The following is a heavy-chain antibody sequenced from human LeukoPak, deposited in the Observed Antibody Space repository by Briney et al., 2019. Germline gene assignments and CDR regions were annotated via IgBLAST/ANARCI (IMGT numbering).Heavy chain of an antibody. J-gene: IGHJ4*02. V-gene: IGHV4-34*01. CDR2: INHSGST. D-gene: IGHD6-6*01. CDR1: GGSFSGYY. Sequence: SETLSLTCAVYGGSFSGYYWSGIRQPPGKGLEWIGEINHSGSTNHNPSLKSRVTISVDTSKNQFSLKLSSVTAADTAVYYCASGVAARKGGSTGLIDYWGQGTLVTVSS. CDR3: ASGVAARKGGSTGLIDY.